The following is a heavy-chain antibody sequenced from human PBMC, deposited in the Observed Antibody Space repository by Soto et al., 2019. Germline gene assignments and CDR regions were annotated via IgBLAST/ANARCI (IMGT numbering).Heavy chain of an antibody. D-gene: IGHD6-19*01. CDR3: TREGNGWYEKSFDI. V-gene: IGHV3-74*01. CDR2: IKSDGSRT. CDR1: GFTFSSYW. J-gene: IGHJ3*02. Sequence: EVQLVESGGGLVQPGGSLRLSCAASGFTFSSYWMHGVRQTPGKGLEWVSRIKSDGSRTVYAESVKGRFTISRDSAESTVYMQMSSLRVEDTAVYYCTREGNGWYEKSFDIWGQGTTVTVSS.